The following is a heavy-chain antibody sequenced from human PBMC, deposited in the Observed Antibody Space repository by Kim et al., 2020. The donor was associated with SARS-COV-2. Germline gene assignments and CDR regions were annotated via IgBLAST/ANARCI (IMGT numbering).Heavy chain of an antibody. CDR1: GFSTTTRH. V-gene: IGHV3-53*01. J-gene: IGHJ4*02. D-gene: IGHD6-19*01. Sequence: GGSLRLSCVASGFSTTTRHMAWVRQSPEKGLEWVAGLHKGINIYYADSVQGRFTISRDNSKNTLYLQMNSLRVDDTAVYFCARDRGEPSGWPVFDYWGQGTLVTVSS. CDR3: ARDRGEPSGWPVFDY. CDR2: LHKGINI.